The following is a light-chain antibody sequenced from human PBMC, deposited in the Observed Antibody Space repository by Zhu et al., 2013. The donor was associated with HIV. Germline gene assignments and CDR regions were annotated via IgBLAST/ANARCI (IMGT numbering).Light chain of an antibody. CDR1: QSVSSSY. V-gene: IGKV3-20*01. J-gene: IGKJ1*01. CDR3: QQYSAWPT. CDR2: GAS. Sequence: EIVLTQSPGTLSLSPGERATLSCRASQSVSSSYLAWYQQKPGQAPRLLIYGASSRATGIPDRFSGRGSGTEFTLTISSLQYEDFAIYYCQQYSAWPTFGQGTKVEIK.